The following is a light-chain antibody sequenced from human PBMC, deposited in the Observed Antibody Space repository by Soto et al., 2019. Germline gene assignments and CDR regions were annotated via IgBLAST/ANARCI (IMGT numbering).Light chain of an antibody. CDR2: EVS. CDR3: CSYTSSSTWV. CDR1: SSDVGNYLL. V-gene: IGLV2-23*02. Sequence: QSVLTQPASVSGSPGQSITISCTGTSSDVGNYLLVSWYQQHLGKAPKLIIYEVSKRPSGLSTRFSGSKSGNTASLTISGLQAEDEADYYCCSYTSSSTWVFGGGTKLTVL. J-gene: IGLJ3*02.